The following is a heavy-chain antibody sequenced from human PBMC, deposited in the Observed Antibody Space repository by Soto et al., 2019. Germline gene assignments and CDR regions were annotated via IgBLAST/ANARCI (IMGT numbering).Heavy chain of an antibody. Sequence: LRLSCAASGFTFSSYGMHWVRQAPGKGLEWVAVIWYDGSNKYYADSVKGRFTISRDNSKNTLYLQMNSLRAEDTAVYYCARDKNPRSDTAMDLYYYYGMDVWGQGTTVTVSS. V-gene: IGHV3-33*01. J-gene: IGHJ6*02. D-gene: IGHD5-18*01. CDR1: GFTFSSYG. CDR3: ARDKNPRSDTAMDLYYYYGMDV. CDR2: IWYDGSNK.